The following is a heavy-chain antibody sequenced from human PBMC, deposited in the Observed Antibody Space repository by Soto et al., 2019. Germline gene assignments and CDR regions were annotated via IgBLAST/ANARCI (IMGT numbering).Heavy chain of an antibody. CDR1: GYSISSGYY. CDR2: IYHGGST. V-gene: IGHV4-38-2*01. J-gene: IGHJ6*02. Sequence: SETLSLTCAVSGYSISSGYYWGWLRQPPGKGLEWIGSIYHGGSTYYNPSLNSRVTLSIDMTNNHVSLILNSVTAADTAVYYCVEDPLYDFWSDQQDMLDVWGQGTTVTVSS. D-gene: IGHD3-3*01. CDR3: VEDPLYDFWSDQQDMLDV.